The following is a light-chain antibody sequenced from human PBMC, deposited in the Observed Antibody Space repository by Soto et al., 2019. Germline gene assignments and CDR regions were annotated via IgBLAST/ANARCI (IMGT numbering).Light chain of an antibody. V-gene: IGKV3-15*01. CDR3: QQYNNWWA. CDR1: EGVSSN. CDR2: DGS. Sequence: ERLMTQSPATLSVSRGESATLSCRASEGVSSNLAWYPEKPGQGPSLLIYDGSTRATGIPARFSGSGSGTEFTLTISSLQSEDCAVYYCQQYNNWWAFGQGTKVDIK. J-gene: IGKJ1*01.